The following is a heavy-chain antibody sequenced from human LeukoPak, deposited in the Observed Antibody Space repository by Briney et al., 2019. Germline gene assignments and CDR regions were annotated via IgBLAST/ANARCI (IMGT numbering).Heavy chain of an antibody. CDR1: GFTFSSYA. CDR3: ARDGTYYYGSGSQVDY. D-gene: IGHD3-10*01. V-gene: IGHV3-30*01. J-gene: IGHJ4*02. CDR2: ISYDGSNK. Sequence: GRSLRLSCAASGFTFSSYAMHWVRQAPGKGLEWVAVISYDGSNKYYADSVKGRFTISRDNSKNTLCLQMNSLRAEDTAVYYCARDGTYYYGSGSQVDYWGQGTLVTVSS.